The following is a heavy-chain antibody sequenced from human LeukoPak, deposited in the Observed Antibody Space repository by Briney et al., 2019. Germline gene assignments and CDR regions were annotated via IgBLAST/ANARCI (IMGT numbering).Heavy chain of an antibody. V-gene: IGHV3-7*04. CDR3: ARDPRAAAHFDY. CDR1: GLTFSSYW. D-gene: IGHD6-13*01. Sequence: GESLRLSCAAPGLTFSSYWMTWVPQAPGKGLEWVANIKEDGSEEHYVDSVKGRFTISRDNARNSLYLQMNSLRAEDTAVYYCARDPRAAAHFDYWGQGTLVTVSS. CDR2: IKEDGSEE. J-gene: IGHJ4*02.